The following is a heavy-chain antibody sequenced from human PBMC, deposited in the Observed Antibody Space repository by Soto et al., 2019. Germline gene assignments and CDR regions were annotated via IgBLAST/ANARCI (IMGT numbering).Heavy chain of an antibody. Sequence: SETLSLTCTVSGGSISSYYWSWIRQPPGKGLEWIGYIYYSGSTNYNPSLKSRVTISVDTSKNQFSLKLSSVTAADTAVYYCARVMSSSWPIFDYWGQGTLVTVSS. CDR2: IYYSGST. CDR1: GGSISSYY. CDR3: ARVMSSSWPIFDY. V-gene: IGHV4-59*01. J-gene: IGHJ4*02. D-gene: IGHD6-13*01.